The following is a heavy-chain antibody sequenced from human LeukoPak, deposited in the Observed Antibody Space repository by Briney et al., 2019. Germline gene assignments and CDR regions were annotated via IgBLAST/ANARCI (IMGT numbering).Heavy chain of an antibody. J-gene: IGHJ4*02. D-gene: IGHD2-2*01. CDR3: ARGVPLAFYCSSTSCYYFDY. V-gene: IGHV3-21*01. Sequence: GGSLGLSCAASGFTFSSYSMNWVRQAPGKGLEWVSSISSSSSYIYYADSVKGRFTISRDNAKNSLYLQMNSLRAEDTAVYYCARGVPLAFYCSSTSCYYFDYWGRGTLVTVSS. CDR1: GFTFSSYS. CDR2: ISSSSSYI.